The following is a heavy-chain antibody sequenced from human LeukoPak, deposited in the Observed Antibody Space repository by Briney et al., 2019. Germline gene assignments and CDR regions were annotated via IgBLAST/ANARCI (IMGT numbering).Heavy chain of an antibody. CDR1: GYTFTSYD. CDR3: ERGWGSVGRYYFVY. V-gene: IGHV1-8*01. D-gene: IGHD2-15*01. Sequence: ASVKVSCKASGYTFTSYDINWVRQATGQGLEGMGCMNPNSGNTGYAQKFQGRVTMTRNTSISKAYMELSSLRSEDTAVYYCERGWGSVGRYYFVYWGQGTLVTVSS. CDR2: MNPNSGNT. J-gene: IGHJ4*02.